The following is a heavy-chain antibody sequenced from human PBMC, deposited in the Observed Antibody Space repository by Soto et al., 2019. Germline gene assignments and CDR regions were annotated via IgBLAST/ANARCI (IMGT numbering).Heavy chain of an antibody. Sequence: QVQLQESGPGLVKASQTLSLTCSVSDDSITGGGYYWSWIRQHPAKGLERIGSIYYRGSTYYNPSLRSRGTISLDPSQARLSLRLTSLTAADTATYYCARGGSGTYHVWGQGTLVTVSS. CDR1: DDSITGGGYY. J-gene: IGHJ4*02. CDR2: IYYRGST. V-gene: IGHV4-31*02. CDR3: ARGGSGTYHV. D-gene: IGHD3-10*01.